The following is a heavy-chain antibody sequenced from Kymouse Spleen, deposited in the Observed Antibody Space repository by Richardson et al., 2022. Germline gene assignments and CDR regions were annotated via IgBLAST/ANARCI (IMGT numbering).Heavy chain of an antibody. D-gene: IGHD3-10*01. CDR2: IWYDGSNK. CDR1: GFTFSSYG. J-gene: IGHJ6*02. Sequence: QVQLVESGGGVVQPGRSLRLSCAASGFTFSSYGMHWVRQAPGKGLEWVAVIWYDGSNKYYADSVKGRFTISRDNSKNTLYLQMNSLRAEDTAVYYCARDETYYYGSGGMDVWGQGTTVTVSS. V-gene: IGHV3-33*01. CDR3: ARDETYYYGSGGMDV.